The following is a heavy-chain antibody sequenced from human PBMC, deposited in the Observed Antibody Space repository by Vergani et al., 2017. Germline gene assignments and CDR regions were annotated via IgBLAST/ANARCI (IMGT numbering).Heavy chain of an antibody. CDR1: GFTFSDYY. D-gene: IGHD3-22*01. J-gene: IGHJ6*03. V-gene: IGHV3-11*01. CDR3: ARAQYYYGSSGYYLGSNYYYYYMDV. Sequence: QVQLVESGGGLVKPGGSLRLSCAASGFTFSDYYMNWIRQAPGKGLEWVSYISGGGGTIYYADSVKGRFTISRDNAKNSLYLQMNSLRAEDTAVYYCARAQYYYGSSGYYLGSNYYYYYMDVWGKGTTVTVSS. CDR2: ISGGGGTI.